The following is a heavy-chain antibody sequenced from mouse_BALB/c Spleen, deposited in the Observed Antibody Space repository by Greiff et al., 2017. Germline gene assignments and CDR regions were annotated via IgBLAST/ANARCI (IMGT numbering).Heavy chain of an antibody. V-gene: IGHV2-6-7*01. CDR1: GFSLTGYG. D-gene: IGHD2-4*01. CDR3: ARGPYDYEGAMDY. Sequence: VKVVESGPGLVAPSQSLSITCTVSGFSLTGYGVNWVRQPPGKGLEWLGMIWGDGSTDYNSALKSRLSISKDNSKSQVFLKMNSLQTDDTARYYCARGPYDYEGAMDYWGQGTSVTVSS. J-gene: IGHJ4*01. CDR2: IWGDGST.